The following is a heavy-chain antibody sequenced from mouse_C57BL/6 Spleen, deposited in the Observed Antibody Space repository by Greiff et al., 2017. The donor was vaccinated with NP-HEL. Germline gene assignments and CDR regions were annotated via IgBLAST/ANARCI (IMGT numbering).Heavy chain of an antibody. CDR2: ISSGGSYT. CDR3: ARKGKLSFDY. CDR1: GFTFSSYG. J-gene: IGHJ2*01. Sequence: EVKLMESGGDLVKPGGSLKLSCAASGFTFSSYGMSWVRQTPDKRLEWVATISSGGSYTYYPDSVKGRFTISRDNAKNTLYLQMSSLKSEDTAMYYCARKGKLSFDYWGQGTTLTVSS. V-gene: IGHV5-6*01.